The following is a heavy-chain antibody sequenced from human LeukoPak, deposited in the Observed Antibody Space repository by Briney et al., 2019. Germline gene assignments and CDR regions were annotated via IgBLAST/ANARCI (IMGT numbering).Heavy chain of an antibody. CDR2: INHSGST. V-gene: IGHV4-34*01. D-gene: IGHD2-2*01. J-gene: IGHJ3*02. CDR1: GGSFSGYY. Sequence: PSETLSLTCAVYGGSFSGYYWSWIRQPPGKGLEWIGEINHSGSTNYNPSLKSRVTISVDTSKNQSSLKLSSVTAADTAVYYCARADLGYCSSTSCYEDDAFDIWGQGTMVTVSS. CDR3: ARADLGYCSSTSCYEDDAFDI.